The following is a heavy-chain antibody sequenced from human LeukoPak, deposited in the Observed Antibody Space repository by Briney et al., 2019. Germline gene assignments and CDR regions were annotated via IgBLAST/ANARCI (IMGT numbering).Heavy chain of an antibody. CDR1: GFTFSSYG. V-gene: IGHV3-30*02. D-gene: IGHD3-10*01. CDR2: IRYDGSNK. Sequence: PGGSLRLSCAASGFTFSSYGMHWVRQAPGKGLEWVAFIRYDGSNKYYADSVKGRFTISRDNSKNTLYLQMNSLRAEDTAVYYRANYGSGSYYNQAFDIWGQGTMVTVSS. CDR3: ANYGSGSYYNQAFDI. J-gene: IGHJ3*02.